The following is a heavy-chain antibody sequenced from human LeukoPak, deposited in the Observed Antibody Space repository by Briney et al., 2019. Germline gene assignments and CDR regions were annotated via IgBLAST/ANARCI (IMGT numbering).Heavy chain of an antibody. CDR2: TYSGGST. CDR1: GLTVSSNY. J-gene: IGHJ3*02. CDR3: AREADCSGGNCYRGAFDI. V-gene: IGHV3-66*01. D-gene: IGHD2-15*01. Sequence: GGSLRLSCAASGLTVSSNYMSWVRHSPGKGLEWVSVTYSGGSTYYANSVKGRFTISRDNSKNTLYLQMNSLRAEDTAVYYCAREADCSGGNCYRGAFDIWGQGTMITVSS.